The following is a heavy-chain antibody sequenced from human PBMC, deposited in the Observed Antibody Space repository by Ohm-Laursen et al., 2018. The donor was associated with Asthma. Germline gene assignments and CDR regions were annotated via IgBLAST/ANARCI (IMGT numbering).Heavy chain of an antibody. V-gene: IGHV4-31*03. CDR2: IYYSGST. CDR1: GGSISSGSYY. J-gene: IGHJ4*02. D-gene: IGHD4-11*01. CDR3: ARARVAYAVTTRLYYFDY. Sequence: SQTLSLTCTVSGGSISSGSYYWSWIRQHPGKGLEWIGYIYYSGSTYYNPSLKSRVTISIDTSKNQFSLKLSSVTAADTAVYYCARARVAYAVTTRLYYFDYWGQGTLVTVSS.